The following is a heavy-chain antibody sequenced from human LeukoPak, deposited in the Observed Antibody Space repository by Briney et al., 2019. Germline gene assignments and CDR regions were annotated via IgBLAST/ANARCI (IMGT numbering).Heavy chain of an antibody. D-gene: IGHD1-1*01. V-gene: IGHV1-18*01. Sequence: GASVKVSCKASGYIFTSYGISWVRQAPGQGLEWMGWISAKNGNKNYAQKVQGRVTMTTDTSTTTAYMELRSLRFDDTAVYYCARLQGTTLSFDYWGQGTLVTVSS. CDR2: ISAKNGNK. J-gene: IGHJ4*02. CDR3: ARLQGTTLSFDY. CDR1: GYIFTSYG.